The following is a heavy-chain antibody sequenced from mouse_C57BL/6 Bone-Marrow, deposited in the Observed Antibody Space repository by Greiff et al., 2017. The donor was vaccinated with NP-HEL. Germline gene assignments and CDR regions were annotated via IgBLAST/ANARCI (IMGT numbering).Heavy chain of an antibody. J-gene: IGHJ2*01. D-gene: IGHD2-3*01. CDR3: ARAYDGYYPYFDY. Sequence: VQLQESGAELARPGASVKLSCKASGYTFTSYGISWVKQRTGQGLEWIGEIYPRSGNTYYNEKFKGKATLTADKSSSTAYMELRSLTSEDSAVYFCARAYDGYYPYFDYWGQGTTLTVSS. CDR2: IYPRSGNT. V-gene: IGHV1-81*01. CDR1: GYTFTSYG.